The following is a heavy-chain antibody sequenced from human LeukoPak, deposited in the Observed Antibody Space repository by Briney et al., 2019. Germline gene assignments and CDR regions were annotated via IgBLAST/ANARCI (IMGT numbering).Heavy chain of an antibody. D-gene: IGHD7-27*01. CDR1: GFTFSSYS. V-gene: IGHV3-21*01. Sequence: GGSLRLSCAASGFTFSSYSMNWVRQAPGKGLEWVSSISSSSSYIYYADPVKGRFTISRDNAKNSLYLQMNSLRAEDTAVYYCARDGDFDYHYGMDVWGQGTTVTVSS. J-gene: IGHJ6*02. CDR3: ARDGDFDYHYGMDV. CDR2: ISSSSSYI.